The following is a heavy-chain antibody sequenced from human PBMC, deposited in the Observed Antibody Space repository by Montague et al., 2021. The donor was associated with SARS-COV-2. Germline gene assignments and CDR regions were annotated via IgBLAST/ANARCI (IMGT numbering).Heavy chain of an antibody. D-gene: IGHD4/OR15-4a*01. Sequence: SLRLSFAASGFTFSTYWMYWIRQVPGKGLAWVSRINPDGDATTYADSVKGRFTISRDNSKNILYLQMNSLRGEDTAVYYCARSNLHDYADYRGRGNLVTVSS. J-gene: IGHJ4*02. V-gene: IGHV3-74*01. CDR1: GFTFSTYW. CDR2: INPDGDAT. CDR3: ARSNLHDYADY.